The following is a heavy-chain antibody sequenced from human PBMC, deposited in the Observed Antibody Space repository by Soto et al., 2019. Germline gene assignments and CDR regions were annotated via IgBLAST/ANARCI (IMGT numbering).Heavy chain of an antibody. J-gene: IGHJ4*02. CDR1: GDSLSTDYW. D-gene: IGHD3-16*02. CDR3: ARGISYRWVY. CDR2: IHHSGIT. V-gene: IGHV4-4*02. Sequence: PSETLSLTCTVSGDSLSTDYWWSWVRQPPGKGLEWIGEIHHSGITNYIQSVRSRVTMSVDKSNNQVSLGLTSVAAADTAVYYCARGISYRWVYWGQGILVTVSS.